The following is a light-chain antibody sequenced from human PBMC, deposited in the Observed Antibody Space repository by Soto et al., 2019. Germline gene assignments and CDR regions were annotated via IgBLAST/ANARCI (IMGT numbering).Light chain of an antibody. V-gene: IGKV1-5*03. CDR2: KAS. J-gene: IGKJ1*01. CDR1: QSVSNW. CDR3: QQYNTYSRT. Sequence: DIQMTQSPSTLSASVGDRVTITCRASQSVSNWLAWYQQRPGKAPKLLIYKASTLGGGVPSRFSGSASGTEFTLTINGLQPDDFATYYCQQYNTYSRTFGPGTKVEIK.